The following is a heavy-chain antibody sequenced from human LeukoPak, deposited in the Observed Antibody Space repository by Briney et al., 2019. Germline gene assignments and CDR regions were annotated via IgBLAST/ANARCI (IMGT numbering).Heavy chain of an antibody. CDR1: GGSISSYY. CDR2: IYTSGST. Sequence: KPSETLSLTCTVSGGSISSYYWSWIRQPAGKGLEWIGRIYTSGSTNYNPSLKSRVTISVDTSKNQFSLKLSSVTAADTAVYYCARAYCSGGSCYLIDAFDIWGQGTMVTVSS. V-gene: IGHV4-4*07. CDR3: ARAYCSGGSCYLIDAFDI. D-gene: IGHD2-15*01. J-gene: IGHJ3*02.